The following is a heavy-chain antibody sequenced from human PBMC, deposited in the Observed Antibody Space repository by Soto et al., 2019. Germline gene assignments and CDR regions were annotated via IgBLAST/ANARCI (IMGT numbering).Heavy chain of an antibody. CDR1: GDSVSSNSAA. Sequence: SQTLSLTCAISGDSVSSNSAAWNWIRQSPSRGLEWLGRTYYRSKWYNDYAVSVKSRITINPDTSKNQFSMQLNSVTPEDTAVYYCARDLPSPLGIAVDGWFDPWGPGTLLTVS. V-gene: IGHV6-1*01. CDR3: ARDLPSPLGIAVDGWFDP. J-gene: IGHJ5*02. CDR2: TYYRSKWYN. D-gene: IGHD6-19*01.